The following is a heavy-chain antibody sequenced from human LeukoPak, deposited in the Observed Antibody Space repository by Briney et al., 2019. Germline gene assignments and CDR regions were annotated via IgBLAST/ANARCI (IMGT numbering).Heavy chain of an antibody. Sequence: ASVKVSCKASGYTFTSYDINWVRQATGQGLEWMGWINPNSGGTNYAQKFQGRVTMTRDTSISTAYMELSRLRSDDTAVYYCARVPYIAAAGSYYYYGMDVWGQGTTVTVSS. V-gene: IGHV1-2*02. CDR3: ARVPYIAAAGSYYYYGMDV. CDR2: INPNSGGT. J-gene: IGHJ6*02. CDR1: GYTFTSYD. D-gene: IGHD6-13*01.